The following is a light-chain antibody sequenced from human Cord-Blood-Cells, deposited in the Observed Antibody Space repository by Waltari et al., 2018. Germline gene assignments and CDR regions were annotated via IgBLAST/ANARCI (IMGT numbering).Light chain of an antibody. V-gene: IGKV1-39*01. CDR3: QQSYSTPRT. CDR1: QSISSY. Sequence: DIQMTQSPSSLSASVGERVTITCRASQSISSYLNWDQQKPGKAPKLLIYAASSLQSGVPSRFSGSGSGTDFTLTISSLQPEDFATYYCQQSYSTPRTFGQGTKLEIK. CDR2: AAS. J-gene: IGKJ2*01.